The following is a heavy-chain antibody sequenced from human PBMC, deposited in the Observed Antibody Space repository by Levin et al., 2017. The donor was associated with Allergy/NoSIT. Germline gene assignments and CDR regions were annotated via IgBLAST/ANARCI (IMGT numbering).Heavy chain of an antibody. CDR2: ISGSGGST. CDR3: AKDKFTHSGSYWGYYYYGMDV. CDR1: GFTFSSYA. J-gene: IGHJ6*02. Sequence: GGSLRLSCAASGFTFSSYAMSWVRQAPGKGLEWVSAISGSGGSTYYADSVKGRFTISRDNSKNTLYLQMNSLRAEDTAVYYCAKDKFTHSGSYWGYYYYGMDVWGQGTTVTVSS. D-gene: IGHD1-26*01. V-gene: IGHV3-23*01.